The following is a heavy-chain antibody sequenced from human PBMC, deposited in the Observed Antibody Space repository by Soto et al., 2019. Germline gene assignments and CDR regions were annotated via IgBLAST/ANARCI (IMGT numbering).Heavy chain of an antibody. J-gene: IGHJ4*02. CDR2: IHYSGST. V-gene: IGHV4-39*01. D-gene: IGHD3-22*01. Sequence: QLQLQESGPGLVKPSETLSLTCTLSGDSVTISDYYWGWIRQPPGKGLEWIGSIHYSGSTYYNPSLKSRVTISGDTSKKQFSLKLTSVTAADASVYYCAAHDSGGYYAEYWGQGTLVTVSA. CDR1: GDSVTISDYY. CDR3: AAHDSGGYYAEY.